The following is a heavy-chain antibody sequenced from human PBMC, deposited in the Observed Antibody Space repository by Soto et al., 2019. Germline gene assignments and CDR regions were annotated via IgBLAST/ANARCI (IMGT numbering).Heavy chain of an antibody. Sequence: EGQLVESGGGLVQPGGSLKLSCAASGFTFGGSAMHWVRQASGKGLEWVGHISSKTNSYATAYAESVKGRFTISRDDSLYTPYLQLNSLKTEDTAVYFCTRQNDAVKWLVVPTDYNFDYWGQGNLVTVSA. CDR2: ISSKTNSYAT. CDR1: GFTFGGSA. J-gene: IGHJ4*02. CDR3: TRQNDAVKWLVVPTDYNFDY. V-gene: IGHV3-73*02. D-gene: IGHD6-19*01.